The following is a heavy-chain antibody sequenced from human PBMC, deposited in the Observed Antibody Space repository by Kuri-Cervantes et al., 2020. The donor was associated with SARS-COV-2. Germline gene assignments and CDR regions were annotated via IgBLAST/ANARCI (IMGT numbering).Heavy chain of an antibody. Sequence: SETLSLTCAVYGGSFSGYYWSWIRQPPGKGLEWIGEINHSGSTNYNPSLKSRVTISVDTSKNQFSLKLSSVTAEDTAVYYCARETYYYDSSGYYRRLYGMDVWGQGTTVTVSS. D-gene: IGHD3-22*01. J-gene: IGHJ6*02. V-gene: IGHV4-34*01. CDR2: INHSGST. CDR3: ARETYYYDSSGYYRRLYGMDV. CDR1: GGSFSGYY.